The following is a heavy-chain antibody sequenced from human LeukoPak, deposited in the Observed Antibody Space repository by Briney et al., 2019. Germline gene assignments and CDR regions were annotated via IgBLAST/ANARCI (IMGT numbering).Heavy chain of an antibody. V-gene: IGHV3-33*01. CDR3: ARDAISSSFYY. Sequence: GGSLRLSCAASGFTFSSYGMHWVRQAPGKGLEWVAVIWYDGSNKYYADSVKGRFTISRDNSKNTLYPQMNSLRAEDTAVYYCARDAISSSFYYWGQGTLVTVSS. CDR2: IWYDGSNK. D-gene: IGHD6-13*01. J-gene: IGHJ4*02. CDR1: GFTFSSYG.